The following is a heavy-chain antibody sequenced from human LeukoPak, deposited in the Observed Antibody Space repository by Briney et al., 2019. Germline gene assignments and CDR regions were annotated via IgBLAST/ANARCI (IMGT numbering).Heavy chain of an antibody. V-gene: IGHV4-59*01. CDR2: IYYSGDT. J-gene: IGHJ4*02. CDR1: GGSISSYY. CDR3: ARSGAVTHNVFDN. Sequence: SETLSLTCTVSGGSISSYYWSWIRQPPGKELEWIGDIYYSGDTNYNPSLKSRVTISVDTSKNQFSLKLSSVTAPDTAVYYCARSGAVTHNVFDNWGQGTLVTVSS. D-gene: IGHD4-17*01.